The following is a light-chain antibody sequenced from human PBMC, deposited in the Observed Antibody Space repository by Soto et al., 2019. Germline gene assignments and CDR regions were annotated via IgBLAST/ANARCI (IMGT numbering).Light chain of an antibody. CDR2: AND. CDR1: SSDIGSNS. V-gene: IGLV1-44*01. Sequence: QSVLTQPPSASRTPGQRVTIPCSGSSSDIGSNSVNWYQQLPGAAPRLLIYANDHRPSGVPDRFSASKSGTSASLAISGVRSEDEAFYDCATWSDSLKGWVFGGGTKLTVL. J-gene: IGLJ3*02. CDR3: ATWSDSLKGWV.